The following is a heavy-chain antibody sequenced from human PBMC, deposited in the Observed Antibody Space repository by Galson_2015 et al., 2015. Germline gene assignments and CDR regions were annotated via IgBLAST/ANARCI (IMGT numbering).Heavy chain of an antibody. V-gene: IGHV6-1*01. CDR1: GDSVSSHSAS. CDR2: TYYRSKWYN. D-gene: IGHD1-26*01. CDR3: ARGLSGTVDY. Sequence: CAISGDSVSSHSASWNWIRQSPSRGLEWLGRTYYRSKWYNDYVVSVKSRITINPDTSKNQFSLHLNSVTPEDTAVYYCARGLSGTVDYWGQGTLVTVSS. J-gene: IGHJ4*02.